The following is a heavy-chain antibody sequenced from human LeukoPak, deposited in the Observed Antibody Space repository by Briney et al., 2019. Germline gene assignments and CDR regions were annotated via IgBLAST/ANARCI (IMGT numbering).Heavy chain of an antibody. V-gene: IGHV3-74*01. CDR1: GFTFSISW. CDR2: INSDGRST. J-gene: IGHJ4*02. D-gene: IGHD5-24*01. CDR3: ARGKRDAYGLEDY. Sequence: GGSLRLSCAASGFTFSISWMHWVRQAPGKGLAWVSHINSDGRSTDYADSVRGRFTISRDNAKNTLYLQMNSLRAEDTAVYFCARGKRDAYGLEDYWGQGTLVTVSS.